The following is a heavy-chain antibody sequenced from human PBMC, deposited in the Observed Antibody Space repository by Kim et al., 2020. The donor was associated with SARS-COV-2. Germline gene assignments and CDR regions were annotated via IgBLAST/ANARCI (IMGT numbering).Heavy chain of an antibody. CDR1: GGSISSYY. V-gene: IGHV4-59*01. Sequence: SETLSLTCTVSGGSISSYYWSWIRQPPGKGLEWIGYIYYSGSTNYNPSLKSRVTISVDTSKNQFSLKLSSVTAADTAVYYCARGIAVASPYGMDVWGQGTTVTVSS. J-gene: IGHJ6*02. D-gene: IGHD6-19*01. CDR2: IYYSGST. CDR3: ARGIAVASPYGMDV.